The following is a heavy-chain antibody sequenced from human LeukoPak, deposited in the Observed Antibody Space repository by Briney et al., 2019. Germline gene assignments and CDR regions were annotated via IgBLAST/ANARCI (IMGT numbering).Heavy chain of an antibody. V-gene: IGHV1-18*01. J-gene: IGHJ4*02. D-gene: IGHD5-18*01. CDR3: ARDRYSYGYRDY. Sequence: ASVKVSCKASGYTFTSYGISWVRQAPGQGLEWMGWISAYNGNTNYVQKLQGRVTMTTDTSTSTAYMELRSLRSDDTAVYYCARDRYSYGYRDYWGQGTLVTVSS. CDR1: GYTFTSYG. CDR2: ISAYNGNT.